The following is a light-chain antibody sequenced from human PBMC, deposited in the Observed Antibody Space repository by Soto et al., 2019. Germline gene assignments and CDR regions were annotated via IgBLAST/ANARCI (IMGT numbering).Light chain of an antibody. CDR2: DVS. V-gene: IGLV2-14*01. Sequence: QSALTQPASVSGSPXQXITISCTGTSSDVGGYNYVSWYQQHPGKAPKLMIYDVSNRPSGVSNRFSGSKSGNTASLTISGLQAEDEADYYCSSYTSSSTLVVFGGGTKLTVL. J-gene: IGLJ2*01. CDR1: SSDVGGYNY. CDR3: SSYTSSSTLVV.